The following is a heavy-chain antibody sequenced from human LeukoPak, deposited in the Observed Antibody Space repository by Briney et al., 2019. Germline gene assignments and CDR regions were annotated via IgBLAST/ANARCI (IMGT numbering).Heavy chain of an antibody. CDR2: ISASGSST. V-gene: IGHV3-23*01. D-gene: IGHD3-9*01. CDR3: AKSYYDILTSYMC. CDR1: GFTFSSYA. J-gene: IGHJ4*02. Sequence: PGGSLRLSCAAPGFTFSSYAMNWVRQAPGKGLEWVPVISASGSSTYYADSVKGRFTISRDNSKNTLYLQMSSLRAEDTAVYYCAKSYYDILTSYMCWGQGTLVTVSS.